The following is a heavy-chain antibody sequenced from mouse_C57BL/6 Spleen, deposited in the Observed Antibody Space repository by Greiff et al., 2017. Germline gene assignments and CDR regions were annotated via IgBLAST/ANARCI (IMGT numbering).Heavy chain of an antibody. CDR1: GYTFTSYT. Sequence: VQLQQSGAELARPGASVKMSCKASGYTFTSYTMHWVKQRPGQGLEWIGYINPSSGYTKYNQKFKDKATLTADKSSSTAYMQLSSLTSEDSAVYYCAREEEYSYFDDWGQGTTLTVSS. CDR3: AREEEYSYFDD. D-gene: IGHD1-3*01. J-gene: IGHJ2*01. CDR2: INPSSGYT. V-gene: IGHV1-4*01.